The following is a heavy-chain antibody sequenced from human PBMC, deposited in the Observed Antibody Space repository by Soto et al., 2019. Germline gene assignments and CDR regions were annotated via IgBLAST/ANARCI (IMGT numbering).Heavy chain of an antibody. CDR1: GDTISTGGYT. CDR2: TYHTGTT. V-gene: IGHV4-30-2*01. J-gene: IGHJ5*02. Sequence: TLSLTCDVSGDTISTGGYTWAWIRQPPGKALEWIGHTYHTGTTYYNPSLKSRVTISVDRSKNQFSLKLNSVTAADTAVYYCARGVNYSDSSGSSSFDPWGQGALVTVSP. CDR3: ARGVNYSDSSGSSSFDP. D-gene: IGHD3-22*01.